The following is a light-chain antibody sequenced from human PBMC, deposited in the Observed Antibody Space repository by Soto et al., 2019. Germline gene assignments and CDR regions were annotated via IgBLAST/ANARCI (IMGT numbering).Light chain of an antibody. Sequence: IVLTQSPGALSLYPGERATLSCRASQSVTSSYLAWYQQKPGQAPRRLIYGASSRATRIPDRFSGSGSGTDFTLTISRLEHEDFGVYYCQPYGRSGTFGHGTKVDNK. V-gene: IGKV3-20*01. CDR2: GAS. CDR1: QSVTSSY. CDR3: QPYGRSGT. J-gene: IGKJ1*01.